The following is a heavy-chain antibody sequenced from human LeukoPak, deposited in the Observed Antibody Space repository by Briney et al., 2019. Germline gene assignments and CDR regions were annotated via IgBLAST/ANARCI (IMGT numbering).Heavy chain of an antibody. V-gene: IGHV4-34*01. CDR2: INHSGST. CDR3: ARMYYYDSSGLNWFDP. Sequence: PGGSLRLSCAASGFTFSTYSMNWIRQPPGKGLEWIGEINHSGSTNYNPSLKSRVTISVDTSKNQFSLKLSSVTAADTAVYYCARMYYYDSSGLNWFDPWGQGTLVTVSS. D-gene: IGHD3-22*01. J-gene: IGHJ5*02. CDR1: GFTFSTYS.